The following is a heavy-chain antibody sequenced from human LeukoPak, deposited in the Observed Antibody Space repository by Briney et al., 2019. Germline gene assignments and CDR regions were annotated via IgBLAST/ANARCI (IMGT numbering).Heavy chain of an antibody. CDR3: ARGGYNYGTSDLDY. D-gene: IGHD5-18*01. Sequence: GGSLRLSCAASGVTFSRYAMSWVRQAPGTGLEWVSGISGSGDSTHYADSVKGRVIISRDNSKNTLYLQMSSLRAEDTAIYYCARGGYNYGTSDLDYWGQGTLVTVSS. V-gene: IGHV3-23*01. J-gene: IGHJ4*02. CDR2: ISGSGDST. CDR1: GVTFSRYA.